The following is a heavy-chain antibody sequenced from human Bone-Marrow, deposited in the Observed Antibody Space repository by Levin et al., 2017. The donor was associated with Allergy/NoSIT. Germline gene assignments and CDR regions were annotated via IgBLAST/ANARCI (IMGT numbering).Heavy chain of an antibody. V-gene: IGHV1-3*01. CDR1: GFTLTTFA. CDR3: ARDSGFDSYFDY. Sequence: PAASVKVSCKASGFTLTTFAIHWVRQAPGQRLEWMGWINAGNGNTKYSQKLEGRVTITRDTSTSTAHMELSSLKSGDTAVYFCARDSGFDSYFDYWGQGTPVTVAS. CDR2: INAGNGNT. J-gene: IGHJ4*02. D-gene: IGHD5-12*01.